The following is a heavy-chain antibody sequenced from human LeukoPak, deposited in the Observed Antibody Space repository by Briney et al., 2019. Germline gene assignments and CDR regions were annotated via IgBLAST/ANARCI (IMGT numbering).Heavy chain of an antibody. CDR3: AKDLRVDILTGYYYGYYFDY. J-gene: IGHJ4*02. CDR1: GFTFSSYA. D-gene: IGHD3-9*01. CDR2: ISDSGAAT. Sequence: GGSLRLSCAASGFTFSSYAMSWVRQAPGKGLEWVSGISDSGAATYYADSVKGRFTISRDNSKYTLYLQMNSLRAEDTAIYYCAKDLRVDILTGYYYGYYFDYWGQGTLVTVSS. V-gene: IGHV3-23*01.